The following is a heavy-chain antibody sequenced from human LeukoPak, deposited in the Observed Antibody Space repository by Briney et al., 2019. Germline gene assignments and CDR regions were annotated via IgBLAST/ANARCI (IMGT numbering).Heavy chain of an antibody. Sequence: PGGSLRLSCAASGYTVTSNWIHWVRHAPGKGLVWVSRIDDSGSGTSYADSVKGRFTISRDTGKNTVYLQMNSLRVDDTAVYYCATIFDVWGQGALVTVSS. J-gene: IGHJ4*02. CDR2: IDDSGSGT. V-gene: IGHV3-74*01. CDR3: ATIFDV. CDR1: GYTVTSNW.